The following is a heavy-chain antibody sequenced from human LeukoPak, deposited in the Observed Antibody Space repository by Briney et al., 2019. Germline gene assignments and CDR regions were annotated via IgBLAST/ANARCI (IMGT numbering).Heavy chain of an antibody. Sequence: ASVKVSCKASGYIFTGYYMHWVRQAPGQGLEWMGRINPNSGGTNYAQKFQGRVTMTRDTSISTAYMELSRLRSDDTAVYYCAREGYSGYGGEKGFDYWGQGTLVTVSS. CDR2: INPNSGGT. D-gene: IGHD5-12*01. CDR1: GYIFTGYY. J-gene: IGHJ4*02. CDR3: AREGYSGYGGEKGFDY. V-gene: IGHV1-2*06.